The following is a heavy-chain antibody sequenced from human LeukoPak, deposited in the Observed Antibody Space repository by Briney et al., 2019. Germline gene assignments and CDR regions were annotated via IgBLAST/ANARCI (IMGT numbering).Heavy chain of an antibody. CDR1: GFTVSSNY. Sequence: QPGGSLRLSCAASGFTVSSNYMSGVRQAPGKGLEWVSVIYSGGSKYYADSVKGRFTISRDNSKHTLYLQMNSLRAEDTAVYYCARSGMATIISWGQGTLVTVSS. D-gene: IGHD5-24*01. CDR2: IYSGGSK. CDR3: ARSGMATIIS. V-gene: IGHV3-66*01. J-gene: IGHJ4*02.